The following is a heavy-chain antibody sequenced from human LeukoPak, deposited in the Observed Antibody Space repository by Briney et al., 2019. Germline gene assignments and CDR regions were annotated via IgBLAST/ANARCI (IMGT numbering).Heavy chain of an antibody. Sequence: SETLSLTCAVYGGSFSGYYWSWIRQPPGKGREWIGEINHSGSTNYNPSLKSRVTISVDTSKNQFSPKLSSVTAADTAVYYCARDPTTVTKGLDIWGQGTMVTVSS. CDR2: INHSGST. CDR3: ARDPTTVTKGLDI. J-gene: IGHJ3*02. D-gene: IGHD4-17*01. CDR1: GGSFSGYY. V-gene: IGHV4-34*01.